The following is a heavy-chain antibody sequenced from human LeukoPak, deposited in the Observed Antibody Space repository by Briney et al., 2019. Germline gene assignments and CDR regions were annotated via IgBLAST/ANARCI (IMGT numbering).Heavy chain of an antibody. CDR2: IRNSATNT. CDR1: GFTFSSYA. V-gene: IGHV3-23*01. J-gene: IGHJ6*02. D-gene: IGHD2-2*01. Sequence: PGGSVRLSCAASGFTFSSYAMTWVRQAPGKGLEWVSAIRNSATNTYYADSVKGRFTISRDNAKNSLYLQMNSLRADDTAVYYCARAGPEYCSSTSCYAVDYYYYGMDVWGQGTTVTVTS. CDR3: ARAGPEYCSSTSCYAVDYYYYGMDV.